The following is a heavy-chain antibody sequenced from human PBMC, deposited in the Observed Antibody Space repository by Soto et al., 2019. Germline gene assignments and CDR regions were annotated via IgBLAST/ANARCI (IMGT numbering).Heavy chain of an antibody. V-gene: IGHV3-48*03. J-gene: IGHJ5*01. CDR1: GFAFANYE. CDR3: ARLSGDDFWKSYSPYNLFES. D-gene: IGHD3-3*01. Sequence: GGSLRLSCAASGFAFANYEMHWVRQAPGKGLDWVAYINGGGDVKYYADSVEGRFTISRDNAKNALFLQMDNLRAEDTAIYYCARLSGDDFWKSYSPYNLFESWGQGALVTVSS. CDR2: INGGGDVK.